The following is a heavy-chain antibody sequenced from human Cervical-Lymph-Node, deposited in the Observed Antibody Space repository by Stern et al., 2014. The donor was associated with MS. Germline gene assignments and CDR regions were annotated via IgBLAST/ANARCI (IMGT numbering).Heavy chain of an antibody. CDR2: FGPEEGGP. D-gene: IGHD3-10*01. Sequence: VQLVESGAEVKKPGASVTVSCNVSGHPLSELAIHWLRQLPTSGLEWRGQFGPEEGGPVYAQRLQGRLTMTEDTTTGTAYMTLTALTSDDTAVYYCATDRGVKWGPGTLVAVSS. CDR3: ATDRGVK. J-gene: IGHJ1*01. V-gene: IGHV1-24*01. CDR1: GHPLSELA.